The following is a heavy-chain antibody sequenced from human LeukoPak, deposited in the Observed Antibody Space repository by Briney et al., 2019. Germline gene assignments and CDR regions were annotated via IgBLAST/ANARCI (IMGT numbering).Heavy chain of an antibody. V-gene: IGHV3-48*03. D-gene: IGHD3-22*01. CDR2: ISGSGSTI. CDR1: GFTFSSYE. Sequence: PGGSLRLSCAASGFTFSSYEMNWVRQVPGKGLEWVSYISGSGSTIYYADSVKGRFTISRDNAKNSLYLQMNSLRAEDTAVYYCARDYYDNSGRFDDWGQGTLVTVSS. CDR3: ARDYYDNSGRFDD. J-gene: IGHJ4*02.